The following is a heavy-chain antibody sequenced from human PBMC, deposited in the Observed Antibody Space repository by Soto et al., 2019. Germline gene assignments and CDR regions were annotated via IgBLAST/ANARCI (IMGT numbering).Heavy chain of an antibody. CDR3: ARGLGGYRTWGSYFDY. Sequence: SETLSLTCAVYGGSFSGYYWSWIRQPPGKGLEWIGEINHSGRTNYNPSLKSRVTISVDTSKNQFSLKLSSVTAADTAVYYCARGLGGYRTWGSYFDYWGQGSLVTVSS. CDR1: GGSFSGYY. V-gene: IGHV4-34*01. D-gene: IGHD2-15*01. CDR2: INHSGRT. J-gene: IGHJ4*02.